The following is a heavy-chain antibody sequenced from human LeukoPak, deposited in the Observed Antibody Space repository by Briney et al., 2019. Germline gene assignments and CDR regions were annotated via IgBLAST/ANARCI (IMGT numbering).Heavy chain of an antibody. CDR1: GFTFSSYG. Sequence: PGGSLRLSCAASGFTFSSYGMHWVRQAPGKGLEWVAVISYDGSNKYYADSVKGRFTISRDNSKNTLYLQMNSLRAEDTAVYYCAKAWDSSGLYYFDYWGQGTLVTVSS. D-gene: IGHD3-22*01. CDR3: AKAWDSSGLYYFDY. V-gene: IGHV3-30*18. J-gene: IGHJ4*02. CDR2: ISYDGSNK.